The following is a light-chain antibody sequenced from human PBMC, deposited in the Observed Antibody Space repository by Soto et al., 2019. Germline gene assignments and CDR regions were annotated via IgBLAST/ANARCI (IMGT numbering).Light chain of an antibody. CDR3: QQRSNWWWT. Sequence: EIVLTQSPATLSLSPGERPNLYCRASQSVSSYLAWYQQQPGQAPRLLIYDASNRATGIPARFSGSGSGTDFTLTISSLEPEDFAVYYCQQRSNWWWTFGPGTKVEIK. CDR1: QSVSSY. J-gene: IGKJ1*01. CDR2: DAS. V-gene: IGKV3-11*01.